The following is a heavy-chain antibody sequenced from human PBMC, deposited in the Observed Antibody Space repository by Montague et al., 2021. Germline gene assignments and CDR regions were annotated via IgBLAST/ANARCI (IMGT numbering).Heavy chain of an antibody. CDR1: GFTFSSYW. V-gene: IGHV3-7*01. CDR3: ANTKMDY. CDR2: INQDGNDK. J-gene: IGHJ4*02. Sequence: SLRLSCAASGFTFSSYWMAWVRQAPGKGLEWVANINQDGNDKYYVDSVRGRFTISRDNAKKSLYLQMNSLRVDDTAVYYRANTKMDYWGQGMLVIVS. D-gene: IGHD2-8*01.